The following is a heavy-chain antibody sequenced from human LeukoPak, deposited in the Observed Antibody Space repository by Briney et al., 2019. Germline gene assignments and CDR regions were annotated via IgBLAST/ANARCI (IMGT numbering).Heavy chain of an antibody. Sequence: GASVKVSCKVSGYTLTELSMHWVRQAPGKGLEWMGGFDPEDGETIYAQKFQGRVTMTEDTSTDTAYMELSSLRSEDTAVYYCATIPNCSSTSCSRHYYYYYGMDVWGQGTTATVSS. CDR1: GYTLTELS. CDR2: FDPEDGET. CDR3: ATIPNCSSTSCSRHYYYYYGMDV. V-gene: IGHV1-24*01. J-gene: IGHJ6*02. D-gene: IGHD2-2*01.